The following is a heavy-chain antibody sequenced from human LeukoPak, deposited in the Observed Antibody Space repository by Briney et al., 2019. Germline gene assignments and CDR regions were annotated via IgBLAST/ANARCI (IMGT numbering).Heavy chain of an antibody. J-gene: IGHJ4*02. CDR1: GYTFTSYY. Sequence: ASVKVSCKESGYTFTSYYMHWVRQAPGQGLEWMGIINPSGGSTSYAQKFRGRVTMTRDTSTSTVYMELRSLRSEDTAVYYCARGHYDFWSGTERTINYYFDYWGQGTLVTVSS. V-gene: IGHV1-46*01. CDR2: INPSGGST. CDR3: ARGHYDFWSGTERTINYYFDY. D-gene: IGHD3-3*01.